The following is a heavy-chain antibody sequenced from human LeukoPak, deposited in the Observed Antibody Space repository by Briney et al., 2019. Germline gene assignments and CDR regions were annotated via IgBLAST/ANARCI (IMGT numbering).Heavy chain of an antibody. CDR3: VKEAYYGWGSSPTFYFDY. V-gene: IGHV3-30*04. D-gene: IGHD3-10*01. CDR1: GFSFSDSV. J-gene: IGHJ4*02. CDR2: ISHDVKTT. Sequence: GKSLRLSCVASGFSFSDSVIHWVRQAPGKGREWVAVISHDVKTTYYADSAKGRFTISRDNSRNTVFLQMNRLRPEDTAVYYCVKEAYYGWGSSPTFYFDYWGQGTRVTVSS.